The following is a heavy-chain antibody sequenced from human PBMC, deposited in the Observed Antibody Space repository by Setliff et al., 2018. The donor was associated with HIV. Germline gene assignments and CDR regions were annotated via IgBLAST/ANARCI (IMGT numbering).Heavy chain of an antibody. Sequence: ASVKVSCKASGYTFTNYYMHWVRQAPGQGLEWMGWMNPKSGNSGHAQKFQGRITMTRTTSITTAYMEPISLKSEDTAVYYCARGRYSSGLTDYWGQGTLVTVSS. CDR3: ARGRYSSGLTDY. D-gene: IGHD6-19*01. CDR1: GYTFTNYY. CDR2: MNPKSGNS. V-gene: IGHV1-8*02. J-gene: IGHJ4*02.